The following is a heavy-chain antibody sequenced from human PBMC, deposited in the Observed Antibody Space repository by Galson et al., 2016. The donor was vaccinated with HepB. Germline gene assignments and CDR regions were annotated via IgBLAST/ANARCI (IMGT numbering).Heavy chain of an antibody. D-gene: IGHD5-18*01. CDR1: GFTFNNNA. V-gene: IGHV3-23*01. J-gene: IGHJ5*02. Sequence: SLRLSCAASGFTFNNNAMSWVRQAPGKGLEWVSGISGNGDNTYYADSVKGRFTISRENSRNTLYLQMNSLRVDDTAGYFCARDPAMVAWGLGALVTVSS. CDR3: ARDPAMVA. CDR2: ISGNGDNT.